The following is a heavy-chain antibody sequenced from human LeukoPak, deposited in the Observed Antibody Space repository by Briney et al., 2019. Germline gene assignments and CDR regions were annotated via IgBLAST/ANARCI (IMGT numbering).Heavy chain of an antibody. V-gene: IGHV3-30*18. CDR2: ISYDGSNK. CDR3: AKDFGYSYGPKGGDY. CDR1: GFTFSSYA. J-gene: IGHJ4*02. D-gene: IGHD5-18*01. Sequence: GGSLRLSCAASGFTFSSYAMSWVRQAPGKGLEWVAVISYDGSNKYYADSVKGRFTISRDNSKNTLYLQMNSLRAEDTAVYYCAKDFGYSYGPKGGDYWGQGTLVTVSS.